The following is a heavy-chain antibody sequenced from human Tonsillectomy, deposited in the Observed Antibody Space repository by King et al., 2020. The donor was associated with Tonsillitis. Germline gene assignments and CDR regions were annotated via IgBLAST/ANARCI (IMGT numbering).Heavy chain of an antibody. V-gene: IGHV3-49*04. D-gene: IGHD2-2*01. CDR2: IRSKAYGGTA. J-gene: IGHJ3*02. CDR3: TREASFDAFDI. Sequence: VQLVESGGGLVQPGRSLRLSCTPSGYTFGDYAMSWVRQAPGKGLQWVGFIRSKAYGGTAEYAASVKGRFTISREDSKTIAYLQMNSLKTEDTAVYYCTREASFDAFDIWGQGTMVTVSS. CDR1: GYTFGDYA.